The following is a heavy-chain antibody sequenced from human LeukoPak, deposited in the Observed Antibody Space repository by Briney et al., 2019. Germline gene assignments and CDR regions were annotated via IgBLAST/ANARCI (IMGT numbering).Heavy chain of an antibody. D-gene: IGHD3-10*01. CDR2: IYHSGST. CDR3: ATRYGSGSYYRNFWFDP. J-gene: IGHJ5*02. CDR1: GGSISSSNW. V-gene: IGHV4-4*02. Sequence: SETLSLTCAVSGGSISSSNWWSWVRQPPGKGLEWIGEIYHSGSTNYNPSLKSRVTISVDKSKNQFSLKLSSGTAADTAVYYCATRYGSGSYYRNFWFDPWGQGTLVTVSS.